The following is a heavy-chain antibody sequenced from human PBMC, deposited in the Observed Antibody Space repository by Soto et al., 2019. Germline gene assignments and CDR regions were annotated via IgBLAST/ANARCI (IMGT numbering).Heavy chain of an antibody. J-gene: IGHJ4*02. D-gene: IGHD2-8*02. CDR1: GGSINSNSYF. Sequence: PSETLSLTCIVSGGSINSNSYFWAWIRQPPGGGLAWIAGISHNGGTHYNPSLRSRVTISIDTSMNHFSLTLNSVTAADTAVYSCGQVLVGAPRISELANRGQGALVDISS. V-gene: IGHV4-39*02. CDR2: ISHNGGT. CDR3: GQVLVGAPRISELAN.